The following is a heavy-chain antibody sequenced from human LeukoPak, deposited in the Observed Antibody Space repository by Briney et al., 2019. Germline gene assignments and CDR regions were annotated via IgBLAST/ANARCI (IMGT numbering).Heavy chain of an antibody. CDR3: ARGEYYYDSSGYYPFDY. CDR2: IDYSGST. J-gene: IGHJ4*02. CDR1: GGSISSYY. D-gene: IGHD3-22*01. Sequence: SGTLSLTCTVSGGSISSYYWSWIRQPPGKGLEWIGYIDYSGSTNYNPSLKSRVTISVDTSKNQFSLKLSSVTAADTAVYYCARGEYYYDSSGYYPFDYWGQGTLVTVSS. V-gene: IGHV4-59*01.